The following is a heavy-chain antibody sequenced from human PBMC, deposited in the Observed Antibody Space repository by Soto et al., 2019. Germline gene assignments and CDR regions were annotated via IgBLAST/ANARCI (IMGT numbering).Heavy chain of an antibody. V-gene: IGHV1-2*02. CDR1: GYTFTGYY. Sequence: QVQLVQSGTEVKRPGDSVKVSCKASGYTFTGYYVHWVRQAPGQGLEWMGWINPNSGDTYLAQRFPGPVTIKRDTSIGTAYMELRGLTSDDTAEYYCAKGGAIVAAGTRVYLYNAMDVWGQGTTVTVSS. J-gene: IGHJ6*02. CDR2: INPNSGDT. CDR3: AKGGAIVAAGTRVYLYNAMDV. D-gene: IGHD1-26*01.